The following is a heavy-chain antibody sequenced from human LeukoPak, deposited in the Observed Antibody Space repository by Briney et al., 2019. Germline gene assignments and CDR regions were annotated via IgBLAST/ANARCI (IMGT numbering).Heavy chain of an antibody. V-gene: IGHV3-30*03. J-gene: IGHJ4*02. CDR2: ISYDGSNK. Sequence: GSLRLSCAASGFTFSSYGMHWVRQAPGKGLEWAAVISYDGSNKYYADSVKGRFTISRDNSKNTLYLQMNALRGEDTAVYYCARLVGDVTTWDCWGQGTLVTVSS. CDR3: ARLVGDVTTWDC. D-gene: IGHD1-26*01. CDR1: GFTFSSYG.